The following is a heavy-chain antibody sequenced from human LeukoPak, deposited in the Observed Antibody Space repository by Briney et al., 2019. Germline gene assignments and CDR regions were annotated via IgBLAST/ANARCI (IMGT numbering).Heavy chain of an antibody. CDR1: GFTFSSYA. Sequence: GGSLRLSCAASGFTFSSYAMHWVRQAPGKGLEWVAVISYDGSNKYYADSVKGRFTISRDNSKNTLYLQMNSLRAEDTAVYYCARALAIGTNYEFWSGTYYYYYYGMDVWGQGTTVTVSS. V-gene: IGHV3-30-3*01. CDR3: ARALAIGTNYEFWSGTYYYYYYGMDV. CDR2: ISYDGSNK. J-gene: IGHJ6*02. D-gene: IGHD3-3*01.